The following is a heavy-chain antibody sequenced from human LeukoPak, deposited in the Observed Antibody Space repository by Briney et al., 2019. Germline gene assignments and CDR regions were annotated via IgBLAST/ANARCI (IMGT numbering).Heavy chain of an antibody. J-gene: IGHJ4*02. D-gene: IGHD2-2*01. V-gene: IGHV4-59*01. Sequence: PSETLSLTCSVSGGYISTYYWSWIRQPPGRGLEWIGYVYCSGSTNYNPSLKSRVTMSVDTSKNQFSLQLRSVTPADTAVYYCTRDKGPSADRTAFDFWGQGTLVTVSS. CDR1: GGYISTYY. CDR2: VYCSGST. CDR3: TRDKGPSADRTAFDF.